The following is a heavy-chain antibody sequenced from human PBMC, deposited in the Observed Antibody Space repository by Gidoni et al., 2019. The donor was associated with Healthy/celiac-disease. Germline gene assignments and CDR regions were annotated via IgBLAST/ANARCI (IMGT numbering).Heavy chain of an antibody. J-gene: IGHJ3*02. D-gene: IGHD6-6*01. CDR1: GGSLSGYY. CDR2: INHSGST. CDR3: ARGRARGKNAFDI. Sequence: QLQLQQCCAGLMKPPETLSLNCAVYGGSLSGYYWSSIRQPPGKGLEWIGEINHSGSTKYNPSLKRRVTISVDTYKNQFALKLSSVTAADTAVYYCARGRARGKNAFDIWGQGTMVTVSS. V-gene: IGHV4-34*01.